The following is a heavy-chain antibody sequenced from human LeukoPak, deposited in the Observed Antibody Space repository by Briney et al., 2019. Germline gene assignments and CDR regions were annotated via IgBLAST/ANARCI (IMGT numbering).Heavy chain of an antibody. CDR1: GFTFSSYG. D-gene: IGHD1-26*01. Sequence: GGSLRLSCAASGFTFSSYGMHWVRQAPGKGLEWVAVIWYDGSNKFYADSVKGRFTISRDNSKNTLWLQMNTLRAEDTGVYYCASSSDSGSYYAFDYWGQGTLVAVSS. V-gene: IGHV3-33*01. CDR2: IWYDGSNK. CDR3: ASSSDSGSYYAFDY. J-gene: IGHJ4*02.